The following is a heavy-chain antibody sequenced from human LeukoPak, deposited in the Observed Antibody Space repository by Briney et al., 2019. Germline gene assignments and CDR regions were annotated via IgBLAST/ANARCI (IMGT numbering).Heavy chain of an antibody. CDR3: AKARQEVYCSSTSCYMAFDY. D-gene: IGHD2-2*02. CDR2: ISWDGGST. J-gene: IGHJ4*02. V-gene: IGHV3-43D*03. CDR1: GFTFDDYA. Sequence: GGSLRLSCAASGFTFDDYAMHWVRQAPRKGLERVSLISWDGGSTSYADSVKDRFTISRDNTKNSLSLKMNSLRAEDTALYYCAKARQEVYCSSTSCYMAFDYWGQKTLVTVSS.